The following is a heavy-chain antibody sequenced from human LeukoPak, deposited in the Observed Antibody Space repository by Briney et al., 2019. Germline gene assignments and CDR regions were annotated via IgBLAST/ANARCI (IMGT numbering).Heavy chain of an antibody. Sequence: GGSLRLSCAISGFIFNTNGMNWVRQSPGKGLEWLATIAGGDESTYYADSVKGRFAISRDNSKNTVFLHMNSLRVEDTAVYYCARGVYWSLDYWGQGTPVTDSS. J-gene: IGHJ4*02. CDR2: IAGGDEST. D-gene: IGHD1-1*01. CDR3: ARGVYWSLDY. V-gene: IGHV3-23*01. CDR1: GFIFNTNG.